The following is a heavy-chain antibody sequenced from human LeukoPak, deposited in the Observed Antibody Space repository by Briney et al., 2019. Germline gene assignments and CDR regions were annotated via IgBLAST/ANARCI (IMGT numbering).Heavy chain of an antibody. Sequence: GGSLRLSCAASGFTFTTYAVHWVRQAPGKGLEWVAVISNDGTNKFYADSVKGRFTISRDNSKNTLYLQMNSLRAEDTAVYYCAKVRDPYYDILTGYPEIDYWGQGTLVTVSS. V-gene: IGHV3-30*04. CDR3: AKVRDPYYDILTGYPEIDY. D-gene: IGHD3-9*01. CDR2: ISNDGTNK. J-gene: IGHJ4*02. CDR1: GFTFTTYA.